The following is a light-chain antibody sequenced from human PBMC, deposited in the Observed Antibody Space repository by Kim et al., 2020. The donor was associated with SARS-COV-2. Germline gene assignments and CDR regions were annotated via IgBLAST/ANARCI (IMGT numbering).Light chain of an antibody. CDR3: QSFDSSTWV. CDR2: KDN. J-gene: IGLJ3*02. Sequence: LTQPHSVSESPGKTVTISCTRSSGSIASNYVQWYQQRPGSAPTTVIYKDNQRPSGVPDRFSGSIDSSSSSASLTISGLKTEDEADYYCQSFDSSTWVFGGGTQLTVL. V-gene: IGLV6-57*03. CDR1: SGSIASNY.